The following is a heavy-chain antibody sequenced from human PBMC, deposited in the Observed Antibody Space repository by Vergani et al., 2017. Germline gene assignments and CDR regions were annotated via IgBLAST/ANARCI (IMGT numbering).Heavy chain of an antibody. CDR3: ARGRPYSNPMPYYYYMDV. D-gene: IGHD4-11*01. Sequence: QVQLQQRGAGLLKPSETLSLTCAVYGGSFSGYYWSWIRQPPGKGLEWIGEINHSGSTNYNPSLKSRVTISVDTSKNQFSLKVSSVTAADTAVYYCARGRPYSNPMPYYYYMDVWGKGTTVTVSS. CDR2: INHSGST. J-gene: IGHJ6*03. CDR1: GGSFSGYY. V-gene: IGHV4-34*01.